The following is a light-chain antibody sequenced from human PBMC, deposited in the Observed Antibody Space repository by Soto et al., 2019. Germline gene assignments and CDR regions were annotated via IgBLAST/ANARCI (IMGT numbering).Light chain of an antibody. CDR1: SSDVGGYKY. CDR2: DVS. V-gene: IGLV2-14*03. Sequence: QSALTQPASVSESPGQSITIFCTGTSSDVGGYKYVSWYQQHPGKAPKIVINDVSNRPSGVSNRFSGSKSGNTASLTISGLQAEDEADYYCSSYTSSSTYVEFGGGTKLTVL. J-gene: IGLJ2*01. CDR3: SSYTSSSTYVE.